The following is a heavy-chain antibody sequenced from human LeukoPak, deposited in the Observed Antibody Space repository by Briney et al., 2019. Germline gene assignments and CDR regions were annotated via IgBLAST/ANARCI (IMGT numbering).Heavy chain of an antibody. CDR1: GYTFTSYG. J-gene: IGHJ4*02. CDR3: ARHQWLYDL. CDR2: ISVYNGNT. D-gene: IGHD6-19*01. Sequence: ASVKVSCKASGYTFTSYGISWVRQAPGQGLEWMGWISVYNGNTNYAQKLQGRVTMTTDTSTNTAYMELRSLGSDDTAVYYCARHQWLYDLWGQGTLVTVSS. V-gene: IGHV1-18*01.